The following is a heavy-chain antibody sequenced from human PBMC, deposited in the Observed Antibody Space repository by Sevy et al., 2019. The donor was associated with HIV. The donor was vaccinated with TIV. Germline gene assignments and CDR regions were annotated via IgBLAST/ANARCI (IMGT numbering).Heavy chain of an antibody. D-gene: IGHD3-16*01. CDR3: AHRRGYDYELGPYYYYGMDV. V-gene: IGHV2-5*01. CDR2: IYWNDDK. CDR1: GFSLSTSGVG. J-gene: IGHJ6*02. Sequence: SGPTLVNPTQTLTLTCTFSGFSLSTSGVGVGWIRQPPGKALEWLALIYWNDDKRYSPSLKSRLTITKDTSKNQVVLTMTNMDPVDTATYYCAHRRGYDYELGPYYYYGMDVWGQGTTVTVSS.